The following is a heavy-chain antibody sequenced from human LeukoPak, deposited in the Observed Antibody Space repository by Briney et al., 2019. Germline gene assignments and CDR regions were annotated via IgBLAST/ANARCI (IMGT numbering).Heavy chain of an antibody. V-gene: IGHV1-2*02. J-gene: IGHJ4*02. CDR1: GYTFTGYY. CDR3: ARDPWFGELSPVYYFDY. D-gene: IGHD3-10*01. Sequence: ASVKVSCKASGYTFTGYYMYWVRQAPGQGLEWMGWINPNSGGTNYAQKFQGRVTMTRDTSISTAYMELSRLRSDDTAVYYCARDPWFGELSPVYYFDYWGQGTLVTVSS. CDR2: INPNSGGT.